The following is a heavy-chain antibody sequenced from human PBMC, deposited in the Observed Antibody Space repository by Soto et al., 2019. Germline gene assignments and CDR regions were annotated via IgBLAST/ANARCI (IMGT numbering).Heavy chain of an antibody. CDR3: AKDRGALRWSEEHYYFDY. Sequence: GGAVRLSCAASVFTFSSYGMHWVRQAPGKGLEWVAVILYDGSKKYYADSMKGRFTISRDNSKNTLYLQMNSLRAEDTALYYCAKDRGALRWSEEHYYFDYWGQGTLVTVSS. V-gene: IGHV3-30*18. CDR1: VFTFSSYG. D-gene: IGHD4-17*01. J-gene: IGHJ4*02. CDR2: ILYDGSKK.